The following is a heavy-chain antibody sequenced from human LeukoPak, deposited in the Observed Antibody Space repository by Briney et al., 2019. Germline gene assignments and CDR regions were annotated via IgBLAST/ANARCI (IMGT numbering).Heavy chain of an antibody. CDR1: GGSISSDY. Sequence: SETLSLTCTVSGGSISSDYWSWIRQSAGRGLEWIGRFYPSGSTNYNPSLKSRVTMSVDTPKDQFSLKLTSVTAADTAVYYCARGAGPFDYWGQGTPVTVSS. J-gene: IGHJ4*02. D-gene: IGHD6-13*01. V-gene: IGHV4-4*07. CDR2: FYPSGST. CDR3: ARGAGPFDY.